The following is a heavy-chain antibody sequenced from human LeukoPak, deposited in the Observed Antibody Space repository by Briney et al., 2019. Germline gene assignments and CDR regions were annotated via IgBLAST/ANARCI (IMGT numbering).Heavy chain of an antibody. CDR3: ARNPNYGDYGGLGY. Sequence: SETLSLTCAVYGGSFSGYYWSWVRQPPGRGLEWIGEINHSGSTNYNPSLKSRVTISVDTSKNQFSLKLSSVTAADTAVYYCARNPNYGDYGGLGYWGQGTLVTVSS. CDR1: GGSFSGYY. D-gene: IGHD4-17*01. J-gene: IGHJ4*02. CDR2: INHSGST. V-gene: IGHV4-34*01.